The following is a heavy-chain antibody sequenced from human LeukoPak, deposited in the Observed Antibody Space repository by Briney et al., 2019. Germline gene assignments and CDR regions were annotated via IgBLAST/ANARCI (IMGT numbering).Heavy chain of an antibody. Sequence: PSQTLSLTCTVSGGSISCGSYYWSWIRQPAGKGLEWIGRIYTSGSTNYNPSLKSRVTISVDTSKNQFSLKLSSVTAADTAVYYCARVQTWRRIAAAGTMNDYWGQGTLVTVSS. CDR1: GGSISCGSYY. CDR2: IYTSGST. CDR3: ARVQTWRRIAAAGTMNDY. J-gene: IGHJ4*02. V-gene: IGHV4-61*02. D-gene: IGHD6-13*01.